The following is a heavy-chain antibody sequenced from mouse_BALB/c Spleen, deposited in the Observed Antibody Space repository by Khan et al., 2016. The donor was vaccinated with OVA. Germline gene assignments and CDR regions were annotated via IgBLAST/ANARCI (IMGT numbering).Heavy chain of an antibody. CDR1: GFSLPDYG. CDR3: ARQPYYHYYVMDY. J-gene: IGHJ4*01. V-gene: IGHV2-6-1*01. Sequence: VQLQESGPGLVAPSQSLSITCTISGFSLPDYGIHWVRRPPGKGLEWLVVIWSDGSTTYNSALKSRLSISEDNSKSQVFLKMNSLQTDDTAMYYCARQPYYHYYVMDYWGQGTSVTVSS. CDR2: IWSDGST. D-gene: IGHD2-10*01.